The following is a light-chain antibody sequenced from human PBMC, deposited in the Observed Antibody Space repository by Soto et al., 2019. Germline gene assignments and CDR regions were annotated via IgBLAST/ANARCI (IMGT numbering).Light chain of an antibody. CDR2: GAS. CDR3: QQYNNWPLT. J-gene: IGKJ4*01. Sequence: EIVMRQSPATLPVYPGERATLSCRASQSVSSNLAWYQQKPGQAPRFLIYGASTRATGIPARFSGSGSGTEFTLTISSLQSEDFAVYYCQQYNNWPLTFGGGTKVDIK. V-gene: IGKV3-15*01. CDR1: QSVSSN.